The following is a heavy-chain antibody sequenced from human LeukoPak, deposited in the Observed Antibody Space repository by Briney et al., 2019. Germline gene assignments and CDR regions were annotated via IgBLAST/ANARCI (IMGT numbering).Heavy chain of an antibody. V-gene: IGHV1-2*02. Sequence: GASVKVSCETSADTFTGYHMHWVRQAPGQGLEWMGWINPNTGGTNYAQNFQGRVTMTRDTSIGTVYMDLYSLRSDDTAIYYCARGARYRNSWESFDFWGQGTLVTVSS. CDR1: ADTFTGYH. CDR2: INPNTGGT. D-gene: IGHD5-12*01. J-gene: IGHJ4*02. CDR3: ARGARYRNSWESFDF.